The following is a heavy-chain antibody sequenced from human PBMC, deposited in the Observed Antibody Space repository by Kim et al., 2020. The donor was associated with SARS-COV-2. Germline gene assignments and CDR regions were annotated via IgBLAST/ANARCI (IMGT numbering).Heavy chain of an antibody. CDR2: ANPNSGNT. D-gene: IGHD6-25*01. Sequence: ASVKVSCKASGYTFTSHNINWVRQATGQGLEWMGWANPNSGNTGNVQKFQGKVTMTSNTSISTAYMELSSLRSEDTAVYYCARGIGEATGRGEYWGQGTQVTVSS. V-gene: IGHV1-8*02. CDR1: GYTFTSHN. J-gene: IGHJ4*02. CDR3: ARGIGEATGRGEY.